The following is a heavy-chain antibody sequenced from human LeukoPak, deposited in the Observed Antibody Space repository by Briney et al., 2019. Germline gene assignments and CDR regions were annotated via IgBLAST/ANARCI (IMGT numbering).Heavy chain of an antibody. CDR3: ARDLARGVIGPYFDY. D-gene: IGHD3-10*01. Sequence: PGGSLRLSCAASGFTFSSYSMNWVRQAPGKGLEWVSSISSSSSYIYYADSVKGRFTISRDNAKNSLYLQMNSLRAEDTAVYYCARDLARGVIGPYFDYWGQGTLVTVSS. CDR2: ISSSSSYI. V-gene: IGHV3-21*01. CDR1: GFTFSSYS. J-gene: IGHJ4*02.